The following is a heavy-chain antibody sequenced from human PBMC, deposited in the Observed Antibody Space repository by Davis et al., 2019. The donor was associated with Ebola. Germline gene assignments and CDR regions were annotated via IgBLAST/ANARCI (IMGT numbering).Heavy chain of an antibody. D-gene: IGHD2/OR15-2a*01. Sequence: GESLKISCETSGFIFRNYVMSWVRQAPGKGLEWVSTFGTGGDTYYADSVKGRFAISRDNSRGTLYLQMNSLRVEDSAIYYCVKDSSNIWFDIWGQGTLVTVSP. CDR1: GFIFRNYV. V-gene: IGHV3-23*01. J-gene: IGHJ3*02. CDR2: FGTGGDT. CDR3: VKDSSNIWFDI.